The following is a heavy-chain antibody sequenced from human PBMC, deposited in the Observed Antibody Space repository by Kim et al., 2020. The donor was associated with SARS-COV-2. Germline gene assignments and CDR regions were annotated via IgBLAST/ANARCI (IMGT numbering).Heavy chain of an antibody. D-gene: IGHD2-8*02. Sequence: GGSLRLSCAASGFNVSSNYMSWVRQAPGKGLEWVSTMHGGGTIYSADSVKGRFTISTDNSKNTLYLQMSSLTAEDTALYYCATVRAIGFCAGGSCLRAAHYFDSWGQGALVTVSS. J-gene: IGHJ4*02. CDR1: GFNVSSNY. CDR2: MHGGGTI. CDR3: ATVRAIGFCAGGSCLRAAHYFDS. V-gene: IGHV3-66*01.